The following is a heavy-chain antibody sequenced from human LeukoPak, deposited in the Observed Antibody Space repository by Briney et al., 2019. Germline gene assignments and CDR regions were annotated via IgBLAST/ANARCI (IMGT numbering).Heavy chain of an antibody. V-gene: IGHV3-74*01. CDR3: ARVSIAARYFDY. CDR1: GFTFSSYW. Sequence: PGGSLRLSCAASGFTFSSYWMHWVRQAPGKGLVWVSRINSDGSSTSYADSVKGRFTISRDNAKNTPYLQMNSLRAEDTAVYYCARVSIAARYFDYWGQGTLVSVSS. CDR2: INSDGSST. J-gene: IGHJ4*02. D-gene: IGHD6-6*01.